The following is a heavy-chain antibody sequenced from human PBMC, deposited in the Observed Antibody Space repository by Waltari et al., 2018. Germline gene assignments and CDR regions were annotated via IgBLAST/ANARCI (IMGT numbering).Heavy chain of an antibody. D-gene: IGHD5-12*01. V-gene: IGHV3-23*01. CDR2: ISESDGRT. CDR1: GFTFSSYA. Sequence: EVQLLESGGGLVQPGGSLGLSCAASGFTFSSYAMSWVRQAPGKGLEWVSSISESDGRTYYADSVKGRFTISRDNSKNTLYLQMNSLRAEDTAVYYCAKAIRDGYNKWGQGTLVTVSS. J-gene: IGHJ4*02. CDR3: AKAIRDGYNK.